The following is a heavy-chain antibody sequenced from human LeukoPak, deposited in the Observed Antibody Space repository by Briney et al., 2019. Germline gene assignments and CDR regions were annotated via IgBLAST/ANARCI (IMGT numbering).Heavy chain of an antibody. Sequence: GASVKVSYKASGYTFTGYYMHWVRQAPGQGLEWMGWINPNSGGTNYAQKFQGRVTMTRDTSISTAYMALGSLRSDDTAVYYCAREKIGSGYDQDLDYWGQGTLVTVSS. CDR2: INPNSGGT. CDR3: AREKIGSGYDQDLDY. CDR1: GYTFTGYY. V-gene: IGHV1-2*02. D-gene: IGHD5-12*01. J-gene: IGHJ4*02.